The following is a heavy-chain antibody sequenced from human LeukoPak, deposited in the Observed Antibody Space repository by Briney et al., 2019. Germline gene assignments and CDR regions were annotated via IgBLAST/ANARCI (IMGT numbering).Heavy chain of an antibody. CDR3: ARQRFGELLSN. V-gene: IGHV4-59*01. CDR2: ISHSGST. D-gene: IGHD3-10*01. Sequence: SETLSLTCNVSGGSMRNYYWSWIRQPPGKGLEWIGYISHSGSTKYNPSLKSRVTISVDTSKNQFSLKVRSVTAADTAVYFCARQRFGELLSNWGQGTLVTVSS. CDR1: GGSMRNYY. J-gene: IGHJ4*02.